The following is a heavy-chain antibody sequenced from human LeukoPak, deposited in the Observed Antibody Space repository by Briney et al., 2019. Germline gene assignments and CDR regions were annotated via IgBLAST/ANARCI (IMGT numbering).Heavy chain of an antibody. V-gene: IGHV3-23*01. CDR1: GFTFSSYA. CDR2: ISSSGSNT. CDR3: ARDLNWGGR. J-gene: IGHJ4*02. Sequence: GGSLRLSCAASGFTFSSYAMSWVRQAPGKGLEWVSAISSSGSNTYYADSVKGRFTISRDNSKNTLYLQINSLRAEDTAVYYCARDLNWGGRWGQGTLVTVSS. D-gene: IGHD7-27*01.